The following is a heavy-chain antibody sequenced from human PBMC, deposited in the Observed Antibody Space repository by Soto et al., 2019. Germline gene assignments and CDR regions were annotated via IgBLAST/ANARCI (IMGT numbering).Heavy chain of an antibody. CDR3: ARGLHDYDNTGYHPAYFDS. CDR2: IIPIFSPA. Sequence: QVQLVQSGAEVKKPGSSVKVSCEASGGTFSSSDINWVRQAPGQGLEWMGGIIPIFSPAKYAQKFQGRVTITADESTSTAYMELTGLTFDDTAVYYCARGLHDYDNTGYHPAYFDSWGQGTRVTVSS. J-gene: IGHJ4*02. V-gene: IGHV1-69*01. CDR1: GGTFSSSD. D-gene: IGHD3-22*01.